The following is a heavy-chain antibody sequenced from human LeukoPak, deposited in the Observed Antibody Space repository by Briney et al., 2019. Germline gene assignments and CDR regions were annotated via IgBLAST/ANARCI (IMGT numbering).Heavy chain of an antibody. CDR1: GFSPSNARMG. J-gene: IGHJ4*02. CDR2: IFSNDEN. CDR3: ARIQYTSGWTFDY. Sequence: SGPTLVNPTETLTLTCTVSGFSPSNARMGVSWIRQPPGKALEWLAHIFSNDENSYSTSLKSRLTISKDTSKSQVVLTMTSMDPVDTATYYCARIQYTSGWTFDYWGQGTLVTVSS. D-gene: IGHD6-19*01. V-gene: IGHV2-26*01.